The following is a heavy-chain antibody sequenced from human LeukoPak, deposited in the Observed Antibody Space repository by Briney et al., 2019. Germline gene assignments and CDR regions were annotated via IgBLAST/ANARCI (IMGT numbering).Heavy chain of an antibody. CDR3: ARGGYSYGLKGCFDY. CDR2: ISSNGGST. D-gene: IGHD5-18*01. J-gene: IGHJ4*02. Sequence: GGSLRLSCAASGLTFSSYAMHWVRQAPGKGLEYVSAISSNGGSTYYANSVKGRFTISRDNSKNTLYLQMGSLRAEDMAVYYCARGGYSYGLKGCFDYWGQGTLVTVSS. CDR1: GLTFSSYA. V-gene: IGHV3-64*01.